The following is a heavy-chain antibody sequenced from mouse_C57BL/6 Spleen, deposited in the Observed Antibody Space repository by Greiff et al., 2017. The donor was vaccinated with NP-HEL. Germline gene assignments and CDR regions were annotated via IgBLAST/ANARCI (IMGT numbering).Heavy chain of an antibody. CDR1: GFTFSSYA. D-gene: IGHD1-1*01. CDR2: ISDGGSYT. J-gene: IGHJ4*01. CDR3: ARDRGYGSSYYAMDY. Sequence: DVKLVESGGGLVKPGGSLKLSCAASGFTFSSYAMSWVRQTPEKRLEWVATISDGGSYTYYPDNVKGRFTISRDNAKNNLYLQMSHLKSEDTAMYYCARDRGYGSSYYAMDYWGQGTSVTVSS. V-gene: IGHV5-4*01.